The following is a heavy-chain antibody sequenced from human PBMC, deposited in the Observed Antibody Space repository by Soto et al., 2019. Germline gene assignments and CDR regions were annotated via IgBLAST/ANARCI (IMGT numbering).Heavy chain of an antibody. J-gene: IGHJ4*02. D-gene: IGHD1-26*01. CDR1: GYAFTTYA. CDR2: INAHNGNT. CDR3: AVGRYGDS. Sequence: QVHLVQSGAEVKKPGASVKVSCKGSGYAFTTYAMTWVRQAPGQGLEWMGWINAHNGNTNYAQKLQGRVTVTRDTSTSSAYMELGSLRSDGTAVYYCAVGRYGDSCGESSVFTVSS. V-gene: IGHV1-18*01.